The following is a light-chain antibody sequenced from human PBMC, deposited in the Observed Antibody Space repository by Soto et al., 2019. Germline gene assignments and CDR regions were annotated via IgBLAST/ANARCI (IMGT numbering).Light chain of an antibody. Sequence: SVLTQPHSVSGTPGQRLTVSCSGSDSNIGSYSVHWFQQLPGTAPKLLISTTYQRPSGVPERFSGSKSGTSASLAISGLQSEDEADYYCAAWDDSLNGHVFGTGTKVTVL. V-gene: IGLV1-44*01. CDR1: DSNIGSYS. CDR3: AAWDDSLNGHV. CDR2: TTY. J-gene: IGLJ1*01.